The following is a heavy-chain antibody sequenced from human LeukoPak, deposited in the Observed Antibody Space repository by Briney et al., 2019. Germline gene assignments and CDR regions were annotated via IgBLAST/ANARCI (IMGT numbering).Heavy chain of an antibody. D-gene: IGHD3-10*02. Sequence: GGSLRLSCAASGFTFSSYAMSWVRQAPGKGLEWVSAISDSGGSTYYADSVKGRFTISRDNFKNTLYLQMSSLRAEDTAVYYCAELGITMIGGVWGKGTTVTISS. CDR1: GFTFSSYA. CDR2: ISDSGGST. CDR3: AELGITMIGGV. V-gene: IGHV3-23*01. J-gene: IGHJ6*04.